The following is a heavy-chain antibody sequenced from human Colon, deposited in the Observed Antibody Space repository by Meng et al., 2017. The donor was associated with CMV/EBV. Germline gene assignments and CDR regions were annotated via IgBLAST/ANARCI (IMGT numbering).Heavy chain of an antibody. CDR1: GGSFINNSYF. J-gene: IGHJ4*02. CDR3: ARVVLNFFDH. V-gene: IGHV4-39*07. CDR2: VYHSGST. Sequence: LQCWWPAPGPGRPSEPLSPTCPASGGSFINNSYFWGWSRQPPGKGLEYIGGVYHSGSTYYNPSLKSRVTISVDTSKNQFSLKLSSVTAADTAMYYCARVVLNFFDHWGQGTLVTVSS.